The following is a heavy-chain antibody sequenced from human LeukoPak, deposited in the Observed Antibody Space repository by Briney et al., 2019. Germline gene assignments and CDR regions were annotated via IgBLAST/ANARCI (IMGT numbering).Heavy chain of an antibody. CDR3: AEAVAGTGLHFDY. V-gene: IGHV4-59*08. CDR1: GGSISSYY. CDR2: IYYSGST. J-gene: IGHJ4*02. D-gene: IGHD6-19*01. Sequence: SETLSLTCTVSGGSISSYYWSWIRQPPGKGLEWIGYIYYSGSTNYNPSLKSRVTISVDTSKNQFSLKLSSVTAADTAVYYCAEAVAGTGLHFDYWGQGTLVTVSS.